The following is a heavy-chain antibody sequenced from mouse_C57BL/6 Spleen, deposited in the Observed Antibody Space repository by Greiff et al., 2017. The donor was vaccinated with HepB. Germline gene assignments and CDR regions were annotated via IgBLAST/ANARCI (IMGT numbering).Heavy chain of an antibody. J-gene: IGHJ3*01. CDR3: AISYDYDQAWFAY. V-gene: IGHV5-9*01. Sequence: EVQVVESGGGLVKPGGSLKLSCAASGFTFSSYTMSWVRQTPEKRLEWVATISGGGGNTYYPDSVKGRFTISRDNAKNTLYLQMSSLRSEYSALYYCAISYDYDQAWFAYWGQGTLVTVSA. CDR2: ISGGGGNT. CDR1: GFTFSSYT. D-gene: IGHD2-4*01.